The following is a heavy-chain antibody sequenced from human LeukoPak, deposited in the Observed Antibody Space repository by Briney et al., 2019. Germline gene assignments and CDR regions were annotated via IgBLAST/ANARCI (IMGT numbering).Heavy chain of an antibody. CDR2: IGGSGGST. CDR3: ASPIHDYGVAEL. D-gene: IGHD4/OR15-4a*01. CDR1: GFTFSSYG. J-gene: IGHJ4*02. V-gene: IGHV3-23*01. Sequence: GGSLRLSCAASGFTFSSYGMSWVRQAPGKGLEWVSSIGGSGGSTYYADSVKGRFTISRDNSKNTLYLQMNSLTAEDTAVYYCASPIHDYGVAELWGQGTLVTVSS.